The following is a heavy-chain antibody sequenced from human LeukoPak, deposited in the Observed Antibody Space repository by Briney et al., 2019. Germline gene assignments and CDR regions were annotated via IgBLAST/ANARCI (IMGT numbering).Heavy chain of an antibody. CDR2: ISYDGSDK. Sequence: PGGSLRLSCAASGFTFSLYTMHWVRQAPGKGLEWVAVISYDGSDKYYADSVKGRFTTSRDNSKNTLFLQMNSLRAEDTAVYFCARDVGGGDTFDYWGQGTLVTVFS. J-gene: IGHJ4*02. V-gene: IGHV3-30*04. CDR1: GFTFSLYT. CDR3: ARDVGGGDTFDY. D-gene: IGHD2-21*02.